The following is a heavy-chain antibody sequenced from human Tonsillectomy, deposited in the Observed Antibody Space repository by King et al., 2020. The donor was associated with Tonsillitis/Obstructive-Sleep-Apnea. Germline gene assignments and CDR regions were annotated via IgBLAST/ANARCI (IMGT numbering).Heavy chain of an antibody. V-gene: IGHV4-61*01. D-gene: IGHD4-17*01. CDR3: ARTTVTTQSFDI. CDR2: IYYSGST. CDR1: VGSVSSGSYY. Sequence: VQLQESGPGLVKPSETLSLTCTVSVGSVSSGSYYWSWIRQPPGKGLEWIGYIYYSGSTNYNPSLKSRVTISVDTSKNQFSLKLSSVTAADTAVYYCARTTVTTQSFDIWGHGTMVTVSS. J-gene: IGHJ3*02.